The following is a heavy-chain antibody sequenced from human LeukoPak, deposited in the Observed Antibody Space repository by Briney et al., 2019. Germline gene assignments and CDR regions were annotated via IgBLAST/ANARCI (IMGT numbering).Heavy chain of an antibody. V-gene: IGHV3-13*01. CDR1: GFTFSSYD. J-gene: IGHJ6*03. Sequence: GGSLRLSCAASGFTFSSYDMHWVRQATGKGLEWVSAIGTAGGTYYPGSVKGRFTISRENAKNSLYLQMNSLRAGDTAVYYCARATRRAYYMDVWGKGTTVTVSS. CDR3: ARATRRAYYMDV. CDR2: IGTAGGT.